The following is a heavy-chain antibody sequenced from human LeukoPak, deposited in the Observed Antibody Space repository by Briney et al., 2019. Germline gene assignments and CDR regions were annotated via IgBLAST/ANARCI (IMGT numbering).Heavy chain of an antibody. V-gene: IGHV2-5*01. D-gene: IGHD3-22*01. CDR2: IYWNDDK. CDR1: GFSLSTSGGG. Sequence: SGPTLVQPPQTLTLTCAFSGFSLSTSGGGLVWIRQPPGKALEWLALIYWNDDKRYSPSLKSRLTVSKDTSKNQVVLTMSNIDPVDTATYYCSHVDSNGFAPLRHWGQGTLVTVPS. J-gene: IGHJ4*02. CDR3: SHVDSNGFAPLRH.